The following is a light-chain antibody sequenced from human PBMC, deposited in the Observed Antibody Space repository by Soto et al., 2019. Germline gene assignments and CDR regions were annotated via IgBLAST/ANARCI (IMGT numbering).Light chain of an antibody. CDR2: GAS. CDR1: QSISRT. J-gene: IGKJ4*01. CDR3: QQYGSSRALT. V-gene: IGKV3-20*01. Sequence: TQSPGTLSVSPGETATLSCRASQSISRTLAWYQQKPGQAPRLLIYGASSRTTGIPDRFSGSGSGTDFTLTISRLEPEDFAVYYCQQYGSSRALTFGGGTKVDIK.